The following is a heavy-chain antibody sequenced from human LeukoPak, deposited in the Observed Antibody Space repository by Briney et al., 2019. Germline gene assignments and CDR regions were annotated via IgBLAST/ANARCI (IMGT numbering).Heavy chain of an antibody. V-gene: IGHV5-51*01. D-gene: IGHD4-17*01. Sequence: GESLQISCKASGYSFTTHWIGWVRQMPGKGLEWMGIIYPGDSDTRYSPSFQGQVTISADKSISTAYLQWSSLKASDTAMYYCASLDYGDYYFDYWGQGTLVTVSS. CDR1: GYSFTTHW. CDR3: ASLDYGDYYFDY. J-gene: IGHJ4*02. CDR2: IYPGDSDT.